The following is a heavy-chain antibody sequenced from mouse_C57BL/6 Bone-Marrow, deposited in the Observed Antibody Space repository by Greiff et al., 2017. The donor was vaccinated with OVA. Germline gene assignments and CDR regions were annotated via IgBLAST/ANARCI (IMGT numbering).Heavy chain of an antibody. CDR1: GYTFTDYY. V-gene: IGHV1-75*01. CDR2: IFPGSGST. J-gene: IGHJ3*01. Sequence: VQLQQSGPELVKPGASVKISCKASGYTFTDYYINWVKQRPGQGLEWIGWIFPGSGSTYYNEKFKGKATLTVDKSSSTAYMLLSSLTSEDSAVYFCARFYYYGSSYAWFAYWGQGTLVTVSA. D-gene: IGHD1-1*01. CDR3: ARFYYYGSSYAWFAY.